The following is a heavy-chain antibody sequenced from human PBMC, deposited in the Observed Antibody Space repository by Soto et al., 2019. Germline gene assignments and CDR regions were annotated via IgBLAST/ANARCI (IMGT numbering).Heavy chain of an antibody. D-gene: IGHD4-4*01. J-gene: IGHJ5*01. CDR2: IYRTGST. CDR1: GGSFTSNNW. CDR3: ASRGAVTSVDS. V-gene: IGHV4-4*02. Sequence: TETLSLTCAVSGGSFTSNNWWSWVRQPPGQGLEWIGEIYRTGSTNYNPSLKSRVTISLDKSENQFSLKVTSLTAADTAVYYCASRGAVTSVDSRGHGTLVSVAS.